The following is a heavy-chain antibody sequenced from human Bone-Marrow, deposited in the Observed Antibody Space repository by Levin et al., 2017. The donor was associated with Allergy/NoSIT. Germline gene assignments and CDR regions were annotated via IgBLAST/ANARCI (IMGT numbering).Heavy chain of an antibody. CDR3: ARSRTVGAYQRDAFDI. V-gene: IGHV1-18*01. CDR2: ISAYNGNT. D-gene: IGHD1-26*01. CDR1: GYTFTSYG. J-gene: IGHJ3*02. Sequence: GASVKVSCKASGYTFTSYGISWVRQAPGQGLEWMGWISAYNGNTNYAQKLQGRVTMTTDTSTSTAYMELRSLRSDDTAVYYCARSRTVGAYQRDAFDIWGQGTMVTVSS.